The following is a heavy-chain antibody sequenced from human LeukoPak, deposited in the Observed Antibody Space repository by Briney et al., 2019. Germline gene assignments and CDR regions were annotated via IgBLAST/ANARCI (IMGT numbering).Heavy chain of an antibody. CDR3: TRYENDHFDF. V-gene: IGHV3-33*01. CDR2: IANDGSRP. Sequence: GGPLRLPCARSGFTFGGNGMHWSPQPPAKGREGLAVIANDGSRPFYPDPVKGQSTISRDNSKTTMTVQINDLSADDTAFNYCTRYENDHFDFWGQGTRVTVSP. J-gene: IGHJ4*02. CDR1: GFTFGGNG. D-gene: IGHD2/OR15-2a*01.